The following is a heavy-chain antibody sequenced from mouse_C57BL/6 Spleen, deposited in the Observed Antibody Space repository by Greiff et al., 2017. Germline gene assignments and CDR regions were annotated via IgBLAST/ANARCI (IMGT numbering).Heavy chain of an antibody. CDR3: VSHGDYDGYYYAMDY. V-gene: IGHV10-3*01. CDR1: GFTFNTYA. D-gene: IGHD2-4*01. Sequence: EVQLVESGGGLVQPKGSLKLSCAASGFTFNTYAMHWVRQAPGKGLEWVARIRSKSSNYATYYADSVKDRFTISRDDSQSMLYLQMNNLKTEDTAMYYCVSHGDYDGYYYAMDYWGQGTSVTVSS. J-gene: IGHJ4*01. CDR2: IRSKSSNYAT.